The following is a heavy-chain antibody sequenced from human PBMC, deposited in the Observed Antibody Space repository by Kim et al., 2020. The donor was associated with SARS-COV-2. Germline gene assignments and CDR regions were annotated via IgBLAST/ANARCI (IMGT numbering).Heavy chain of an antibody. CDR2: ISYDGSNK. J-gene: IGHJ6*02. D-gene: IGHD6-13*01. V-gene: IGHV3-30-3*01. CDR1: GFTFSSYA. CDR3: ARCIAAAVTGSYYYYGMDV. Sequence: GGSLRLSCAASGFTFSSYAMHWVRQAPGKGLEWVAVISYDGSNKYYADSVKGRFTISRDNSKNTLYLQMNSLRAEDTAVYYCARCIAAAVTGSYYYYGMDVWGQGTTVTVSS.